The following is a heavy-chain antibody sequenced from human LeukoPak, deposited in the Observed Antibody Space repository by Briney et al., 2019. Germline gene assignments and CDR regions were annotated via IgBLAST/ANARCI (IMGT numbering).Heavy chain of an antibody. J-gene: IGHJ5*01. CDR1: GFTFSNYA. Sequence: GGSLRLSCAASGFTFSNYAMSWVRQAPGKGLEWVSSISGNGGSTYYADSVKGRFTISRDNSKNTVYLQLNSLRAEDTAVYFCSKESFTTPFASWGQGTLVTVSS. D-gene: IGHD3-22*01. CDR3: SKESFTTPFAS. V-gene: IGHV3-23*01. CDR2: ISGNGGST.